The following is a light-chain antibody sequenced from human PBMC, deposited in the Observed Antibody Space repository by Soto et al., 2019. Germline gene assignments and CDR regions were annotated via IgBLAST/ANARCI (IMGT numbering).Light chain of an antibody. Sequence: QSVLTQPPSVSGSPGQSVTISCTGTGSDIGTFNRVSWYQQPPGTAPKLLIYDVNNPPSGVPDRFSGSKSGNTASLTISGIQAEDEADYYCSSYTSSSTNVFGTGTKVTVL. V-gene: IGLV2-18*02. CDR2: DVN. J-gene: IGLJ1*01. CDR3: SSYTSSSTNV. CDR1: GSDIGTFNR.